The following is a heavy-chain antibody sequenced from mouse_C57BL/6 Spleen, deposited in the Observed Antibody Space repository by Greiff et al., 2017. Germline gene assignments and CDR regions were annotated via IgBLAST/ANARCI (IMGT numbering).Heavy chain of an antibody. J-gene: IGHJ4*01. CDR3: ARTTAVEGAMDY. CDR1: GYSFTGYY. CDR2: INPSTGGT. Sequence: VQLQQSGPELVKPGASVKISCKASGYSFTGYYMNWVKQSPEKSLEWIGEINPSTGGTTYNQKFKAKAILTVDKSSSTAYMQLKSLTSEDSAVYYCARTTAVEGAMDYWGQGTSVTVSS. V-gene: IGHV1-42*01. D-gene: IGHD1-1*01.